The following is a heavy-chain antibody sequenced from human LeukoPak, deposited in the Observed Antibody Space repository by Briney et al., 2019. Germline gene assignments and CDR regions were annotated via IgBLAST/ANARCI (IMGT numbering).Heavy chain of an antibody. V-gene: IGHV3-23*01. J-gene: IGHJ4*02. D-gene: IGHD2-2*01. CDR2: ISGSGGST. CDR1: GFTFSSYA. CDR3: AKPMEYQLLSDY. Sequence: GSLRLSCAASGFTFSSYAMSWVRQAPGKGLEWVSAISGSGGSTYYADSVKGRFTISRDNSKNTLYPQMNSLRAEDTAVYYCAKPMEYQLLSDYWGQGTLVTVSS.